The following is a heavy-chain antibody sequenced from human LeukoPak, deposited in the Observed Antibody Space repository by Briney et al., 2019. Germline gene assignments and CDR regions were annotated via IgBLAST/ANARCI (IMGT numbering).Heavy chain of an antibody. CDR2: TYYRSKWYN. Sequence: SQTLSLTCAISGDSVSSNSAAWNWIRQSPSRGLEWLGRTYYRSKWYNDYAVSVKSRITINPDTSKNQFSLQLNSVTPEDTAVYYCARAYYDFWSGYLDAFDIWGQGTMVIVPS. D-gene: IGHD3-3*01. J-gene: IGHJ3*02. CDR3: ARAYYDFWSGYLDAFDI. V-gene: IGHV6-1*01. CDR1: GDSVSSNSAA.